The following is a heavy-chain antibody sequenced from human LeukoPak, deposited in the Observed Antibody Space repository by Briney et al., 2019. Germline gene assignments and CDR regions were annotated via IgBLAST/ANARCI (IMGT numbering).Heavy chain of an antibody. CDR3: ARGGYYDSSGYYKYYLDY. CDR2: IWYDRSNK. J-gene: IGHJ4*02. D-gene: IGHD3-22*01. Sequence: GGSLRLSCAASGFTFSSYGMHWVRQAPGKGLEWVAVIWYDRSNKYYADSVKGRFTISRDNSKNTLYLQMNSLRAEDTAVYYCARGGYYDSSGYYKYYLDYWGQGTLVTVSS. V-gene: IGHV3-33*01. CDR1: GFTFSSYG.